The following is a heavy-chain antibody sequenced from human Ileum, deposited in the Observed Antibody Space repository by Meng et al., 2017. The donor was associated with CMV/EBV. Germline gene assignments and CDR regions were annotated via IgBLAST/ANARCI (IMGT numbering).Heavy chain of an antibody. J-gene: IGHJ4*02. CDR1: GFPFNIYD. V-gene: IGHV3-30*02. CDR3: SKGGFDS. CDR2: IRHDGSED. Sequence: QGRVLEVGGGFVRPRAVLGLACVTSGFPFNIYDLHWVRLAPGKGLDWVTCIRHDGSEDFYVDSVKGRFTISRDNSKNTLYLQMNSLRVDDSALYYCSKGGFDSWGQGTLVTVSS. D-gene: IGHD2-15*01.